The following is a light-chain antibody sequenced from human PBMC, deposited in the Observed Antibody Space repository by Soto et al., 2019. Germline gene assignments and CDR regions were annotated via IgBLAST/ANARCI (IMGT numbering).Light chain of an antibody. V-gene: IGLV4-60*03. Sequence: QLVLTQSSSTSASLGSSVKLTCTLSSRHSSYIIAWHQQRPGEAPRYLMKLEGSGIYNKGSGVPDRFSGSSSGADRYLTISNLQSEDEAAYYCETWDSDTWVFGGGTKLTVL. CDR1: SRHSSYI. J-gene: IGLJ3*02. CDR3: ETWDSDTWV. CDR2: LEGSGIY.